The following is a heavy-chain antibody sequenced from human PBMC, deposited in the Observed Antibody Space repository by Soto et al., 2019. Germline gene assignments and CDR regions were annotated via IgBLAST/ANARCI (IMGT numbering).Heavy chain of an antibody. CDR1: GYTFTSYD. V-gene: IGHV1-8*01. CDR2: MNPSGGIT. CDR3: ASSPAFSSSWYGIPPDPSHGMDV. Sequence: QVQLVQSGAEVKKPGASVKVSCKASGYTFTSYDINWVRQATGQGLEWMGWMNPSGGITNFAQRSQGRVTMTRDMSTNTHYMELSSLKSDDTAVYYCASSPAFSSSWYGIPPDPSHGMDVWGQGTTVTVS. J-gene: IGHJ6*02. D-gene: IGHD6-13*01.